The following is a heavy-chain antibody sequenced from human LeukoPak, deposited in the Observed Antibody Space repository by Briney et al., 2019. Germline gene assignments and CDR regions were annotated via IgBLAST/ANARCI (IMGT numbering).Heavy chain of an antibody. CDR1: GGTFSSYA. D-gene: IGHD6-6*01. CDR3: ASCLLEYSSSSGHSFYY. J-gene: IGHJ4*02. V-gene: IGHV1-69*05. Sequence: SVKVSCKASGGTFSSYAISWVRQAPGQGLEWMGGIIPIFGTANYAQKFQGRVTITTDESTSTAYMELSSLRSEDTAVYYCASCLLEYSSSSGHSFYYWGQGTLVTVSS. CDR2: IIPIFGTA.